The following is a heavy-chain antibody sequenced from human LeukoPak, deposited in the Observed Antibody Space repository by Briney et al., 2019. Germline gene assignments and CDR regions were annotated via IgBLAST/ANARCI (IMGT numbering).Heavy chain of an antibody. Sequence: GGSLRLSCAASGFTFSSYDMSWVRQAPGKGLEWVSAIRGGGGDRFYAASVKGRFTISRDNSKNTLYLQMNSLRAEDTATYYCAKARGIRTFDYWGQGTLVTVSS. CDR3: AKARGIRTFDY. D-gene: IGHD3-10*01. CDR2: IRGGGGDR. J-gene: IGHJ4*02. V-gene: IGHV3-23*01. CDR1: GFTFSSYD.